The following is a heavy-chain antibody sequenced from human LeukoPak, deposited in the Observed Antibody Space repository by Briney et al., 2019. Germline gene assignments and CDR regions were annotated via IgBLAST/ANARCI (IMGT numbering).Heavy chain of an antibody. Sequence: PGGSLRLSCAASGFTFSSYAMSWVRQAPGKGLEWVSTISDSGGSTYYADSVKGRFTISRDNSKNTLYLQMNGLRAEDTAVYCCAKKPSSGYYYIDYWGQGTLVTVSS. D-gene: IGHD3-22*01. J-gene: IGHJ4*02. CDR3: AKKPSSGYYYIDY. CDR2: ISDSGGST. V-gene: IGHV3-23*01. CDR1: GFTFSSYA.